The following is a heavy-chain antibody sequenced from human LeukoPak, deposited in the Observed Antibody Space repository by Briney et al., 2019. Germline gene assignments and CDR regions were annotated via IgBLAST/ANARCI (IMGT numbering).Heavy chain of an antibody. CDR2: INHSGST. D-gene: IGHD1-20*01. J-gene: IGHJ6*03. Sequence: SETLSLTCAVYGGSFSGYYWSWIRQPPGKGLEWIGEINHSGSTNYNPSLKSRVTISVDTSKNQFSLKLSSVTAADTAVYYCAREVVVGYNWKIRDRYMDVWGKGTTVTVSS. V-gene: IGHV4-34*01. CDR1: GGSFSGYY. CDR3: AREVVVGYNWKIRDRYMDV.